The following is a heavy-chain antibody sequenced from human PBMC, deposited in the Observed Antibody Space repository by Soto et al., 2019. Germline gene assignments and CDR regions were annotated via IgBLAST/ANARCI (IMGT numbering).Heavy chain of an antibody. J-gene: IGHJ3*02. CDR1: GGSFSGYY. CDR3: ASTFYDSSGYNAFDI. D-gene: IGHD3-22*01. V-gene: IGHV4-34*01. CDR2: IYYSGST. Sequence: SETLSLTCAVYGGSFSGYYWSWIRQPPGKGLEWIGEIYYSGSTYYNPSLKSRVTISVDTSKNQFSLKLSSVTAADTAVYYRASTFYDSSGYNAFDIWGQGTKVTVSS.